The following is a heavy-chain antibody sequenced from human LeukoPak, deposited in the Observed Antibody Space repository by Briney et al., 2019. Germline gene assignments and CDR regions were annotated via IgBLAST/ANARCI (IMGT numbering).Heavy chain of an antibody. J-gene: IGHJ3*02. CDR3: ASEGWFGEPDAFDI. Sequence: PGGSLRLSCAASGFTFSSYWMSWVRRAPGKGLEWVANIKQDGSEKYYVDSVKGRFTISRDNAKNSLYLQMNSLRAEDTAVYYCASEGWFGEPDAFDIWGQGTMATVSS. CDR1: GFTFSSYW. V-gene: IGHV3-7*01. D-gene: IGHD3-10*01. CDR2: IKQDGSEK.